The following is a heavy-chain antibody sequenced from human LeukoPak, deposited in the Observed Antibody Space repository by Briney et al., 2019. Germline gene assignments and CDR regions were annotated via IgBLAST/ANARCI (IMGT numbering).Heavy chain of an antibody. CDR3: ARLGRLTNYYYYYGLDV. CDR2: ISSGGIT. CDR1: EFTLSDYS. D-gene: IGHD3-10*01. J-gene: IGHJ6*02. V-gene: IGHV3-48*04. Sequence: GGSLRLSCVVSEFTLSDYSMNWVRQAPGKRLEWLSYISSGGITDYADSVKGRFTIVRDSANNFLHLHMNSLRVEDTAVYYCARLGRLTNYYYYYGLDVWGQGTTVTVSS.